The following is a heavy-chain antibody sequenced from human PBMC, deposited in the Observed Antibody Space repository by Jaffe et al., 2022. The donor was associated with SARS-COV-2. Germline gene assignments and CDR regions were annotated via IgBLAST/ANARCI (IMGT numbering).Heavy chain of an antibody. CDR1: GYSFTSYG. Sequence: QVQLVQSGAEVKKPGATVKVSCKTSGYSFTSYGISWVRQAPGQGLEWMGWISAYNGNTDYAQKLQGRVTMTTDTSTSTAYMELRSLTYDDTAVYYCARDVLRYFDWLYPGDWGQGSLVTVSA. J-gene: IGHJ4*02. D-gene: IGHD3-9*01. CDR3: ARDVLRYFDWLYPGD. CDR2: ISAYNGNT. V-gene: IGHV1-18*01.